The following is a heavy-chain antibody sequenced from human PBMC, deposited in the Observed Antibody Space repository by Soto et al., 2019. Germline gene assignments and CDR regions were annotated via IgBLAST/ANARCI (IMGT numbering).Heavy chain of an antibody. Sequence: QVHLVQSGAEVKKPGASVTVSCKGSGYGFTTYGITWVRQAPGQGLEWMEWISAHNGNTNYAQKVQGRVTETRDTSTSTAYMELRSLRSDDTAVYYCARGRYGDYWGQGALVTVSS. D-gene: IGHD1-1*01. V-gene: IGHV1-18*01. CDR3: ARGRYGDY. CDR1: GYGFTTYG. CDR2: ISAHNGNT. J-gene: IGHJ4*02.